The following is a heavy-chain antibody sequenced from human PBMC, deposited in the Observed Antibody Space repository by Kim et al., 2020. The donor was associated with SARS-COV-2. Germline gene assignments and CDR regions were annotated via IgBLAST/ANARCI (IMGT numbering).Heavy chain of an antibody. Sequence: GNTYYTEPVKGRITISRDNSKTTLYFQMNCLGAEDRAVYYWAVWSRSFDYWGQGTLVTVSS. D-gene: IGHD2-21*01. V-gene: IGHV3-53*01. J-gene: IGHJ4*02. CDR3: AVWSRSFDY. CDR2: GNT.